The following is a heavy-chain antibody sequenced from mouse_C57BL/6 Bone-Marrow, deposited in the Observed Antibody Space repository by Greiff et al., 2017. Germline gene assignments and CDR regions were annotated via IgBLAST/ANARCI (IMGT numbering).Heavy chain of an antibody. CDR3: ARAYDYDVGGFDY. Sequence: QVQLQQPGAELVMPGASVKLSCKASGYTFTSYWMHWVKQRPGQGLEWIGEIDPSDSYTNYNQKFKGKSTLTVDKSSSTAYMQLSSLTSEDSAVYDCARAYDYDVGGFDYWGQGTTLTVSS. D-gene: IGHD2-4*01. CDR1: GYTFTSYW. V-gene: IGHV1-69*01. CDR2: IDPSDSYT. J-gene: IGHJ2*01.